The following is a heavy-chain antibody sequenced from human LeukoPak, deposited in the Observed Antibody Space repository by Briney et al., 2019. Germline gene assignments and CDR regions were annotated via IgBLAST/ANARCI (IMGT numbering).Heavy chain of an antibody. Sequence: GGSLRLSCAASGFTFSSYWMSWVRQAPGKGLEWVANIKQEASEKYYVDSVKGRFTISRDNAKNSLYLQMNSLRAEDTAVYYCASSIGLATIARDYWGQGTLVTVSS. CDR1: GFTFSSYW. J-gene: IGHJ4*02. CDR3: ASSIGLATIARDY. D-gene: IGHD5-24*01. CDR2: IKQEASEK. V-gene: IGHV3-7*01.